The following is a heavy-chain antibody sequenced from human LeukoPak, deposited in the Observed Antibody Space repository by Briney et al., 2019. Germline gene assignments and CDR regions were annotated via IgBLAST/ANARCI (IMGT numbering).Heavy chain of an antibody. J-gene: IGHJ4*02. CDR3: TRRIGSSGYSDY. CDR1: GYSFTSYW. Sequence: GESLKISCKGSGYSFTSYWIAWVRQMPGKGLEWMGIMYPGGSDTRYSPSLQGQVTISADNSIGTAYLQWSSLKASDTAMYYCTRRIGSSGYSDYWGQGTLVTVYS. CDR2: MYPGGSDT. V-gene: IGHV5-51*01. D-gene: IGHD3-22*01.